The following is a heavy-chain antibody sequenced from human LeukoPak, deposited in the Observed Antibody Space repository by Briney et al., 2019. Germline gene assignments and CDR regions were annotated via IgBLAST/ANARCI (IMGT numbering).Heavy chain of an antibody. CDR1: GLNFRKSW. CDR3: SNWGDTWGLDF. V-gene: IGHV3-7*01. J-gene: IGHJ4*02. CDR2: IKDDGSEK. Sequence: PGGSPRLSCAASGLNFRKSWMTWVRQAPGRGLEWVANIKDDGSEKYYVDSVKGRFTISRDNAKNSLYLQMNSLGAEDTAVYYCSNWGDTWGLDFWGQGILVSVSS. D-gene: IGHD7-27*01.